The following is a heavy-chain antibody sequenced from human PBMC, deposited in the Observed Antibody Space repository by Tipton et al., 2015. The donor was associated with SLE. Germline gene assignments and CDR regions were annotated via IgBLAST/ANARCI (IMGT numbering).Heavy chain of an antibody. D-gene: IGHD3-22*01. Sequence: GSLRLPCAASGFTFSSYSMNWVRQAPGKGLEWVSSISSSSSYIYYADSVKGRFTISRDNAKNSLYLQMNSLRAEDTAVYYCARRYYDYEGDWYYGMDVWGQGTTVTVSS. CDR2: ISSSSSYI. CDR1: GFTFSSYS. J-gene: IGHJ6*02. V-gene: IGHV3-21*01. CDR3: ARRYYDYEGDWYYGMDV.